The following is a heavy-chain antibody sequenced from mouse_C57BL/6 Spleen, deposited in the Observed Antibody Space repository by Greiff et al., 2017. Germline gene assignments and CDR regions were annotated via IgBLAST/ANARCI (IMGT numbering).Heavy chain of an antibody. V-gene: IGHV1-22*01. CDR1: GYTFTDYN. CDR2: INPNNGGT. D-gene: IGHD3-2*02. J-gene: IGHJ2*01. CDR3: ARHSSGYYYFDY. Sequence: VQLKQSGPELVKPGASVKMSCKASGYTFTDYNMHWVKQSHGKSLEWIGYINPNNGGTSYNQKFKGKATLTVNKSSSTAYMELRSLTSEDSAVYYCARHSSGYYYFDYWGQGTTLTVSS.